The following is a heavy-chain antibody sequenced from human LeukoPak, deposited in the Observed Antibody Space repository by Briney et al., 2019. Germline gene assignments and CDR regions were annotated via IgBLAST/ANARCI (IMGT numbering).Heavy chain of an antibody. Sequence: GGSLRLSCSASGFTVSSDYMSWVRQAPGKGLERVANIKHDGSDKYYVDSVKGRFTISRDNAKNSLYLQMNSLRAEDTAVYYCASDSSVLIKGAYWGQGTLVTVSS. CDR2: IKHDGSDK. J-gene: IGHJ4*02. CDR1: GFTVSSDY. D-gene: IGHD3-22*01. V-gene: IGHV3-7*04. CDR3: ASDSSVLIKGAY.